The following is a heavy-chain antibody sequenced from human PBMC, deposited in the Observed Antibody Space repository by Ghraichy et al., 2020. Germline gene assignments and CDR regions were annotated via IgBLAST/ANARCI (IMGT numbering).Heavy chain of an antibody. CDR3: ARDFWSGYYKGYYYYYGMDV. J-gene: IGHJ6*02. CDR2: IYYSGIT. D-gene: IGHD3-3*01. Sequence: SETLSLTCTVSGGSVSSGSYYWSWIRQPPGKGLEWIGYIYYSGITNYKPSLKSRFTISVDTSKNQFSLKLSSVTAADTAVYYCARDFWSGYYKGYYYYYGMDVWGQGTTVTVSS. V-gene: IGHV4-61*01. CDR1: GGSVSSGSYY.